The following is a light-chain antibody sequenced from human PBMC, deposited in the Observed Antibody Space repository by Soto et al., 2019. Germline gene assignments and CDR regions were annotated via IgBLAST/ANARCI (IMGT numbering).Light chain of an antibody. CDR1: SSNIGSNY. J-gene: IGLJ2*01. CDR3: AAWYDSLSGPV. CDR2: RNN. Sequence: QSVLTQPPSASGTPGQRVTISCSGSSSNIGSNYVYWYQQLPGTAPKLLIYRNNQRPSGVPDRFSGSMSGTSASLAISGLRSEDEADYYCAAWYDSLSGPVFGGGTKLTVL. V-gene: IGLV1-47*01.